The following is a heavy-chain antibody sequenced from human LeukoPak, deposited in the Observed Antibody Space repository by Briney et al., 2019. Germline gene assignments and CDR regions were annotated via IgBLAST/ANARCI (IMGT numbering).Heavy chain of an antibody. D-gene: IGHD1-1*01. V-gene: IGHV3-9*01. CDR3: ATNEPY. CDR2: ISWNSGSI. Sequence: GRSLRLSCATSGFTFDDYAMHWVRQAPGKGLEWVSSISWNSGSIGYADSVKGRFTISRDNAKDSLYLQMNSLRAEDTAVYYCATNEPYWGQGTLVTVSS. J-gene: IGHJ4*02. CDR1: GFTFDDYA.